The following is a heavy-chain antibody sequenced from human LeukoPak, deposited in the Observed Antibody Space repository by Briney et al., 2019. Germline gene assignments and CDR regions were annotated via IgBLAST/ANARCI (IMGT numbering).Heavy chain of an antibody. V-gene: IGHV3-23*01. CDR2: ISGSGGST. J-gene: IGHJ6*03. CDR1: VFTFSSYG. CDR3: AKGDYGDYVHYYYYYMDV. Sequence: PGGSLRLSCPASVFTFSSYGMIWVRPAPGKGLEWVSAISGSGGSTYYADSVQGRFTLSRDKSKNTLYLQMNSLRAEDTAVYYCAKGDYGDYVHYYYYYMDVWGKGTTVTISS. D-gene: IGHD4-17*01.